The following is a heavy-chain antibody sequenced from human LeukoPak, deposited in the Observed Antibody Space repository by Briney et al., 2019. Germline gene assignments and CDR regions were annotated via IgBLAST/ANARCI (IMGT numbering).Heavy chain of an antibody. J-gene: IGHJ3*02. V-gene: IGHV3-49*03. Sequence: PGRSLRLSCTASGFTFGDYAMSWFRQAPGKGLEWVGFIRSKAYGGTTEYAASVKGRFTISRDDSKSIAYLQMNSLRAEDTAVYYCARDLYDSSGYSSAFDIWGQGTMVTVSS. CDR1: GFTFGDYA. CDR2: IRSKAYGGTT. CDR3: ARDLYDSSGYSSAFDI. D-gene: IGHD3-22*01.